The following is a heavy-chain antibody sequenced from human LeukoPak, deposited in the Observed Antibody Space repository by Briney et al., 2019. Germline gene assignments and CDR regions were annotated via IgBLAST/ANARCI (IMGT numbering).Heavy chain of an antibody. Sequence: PGGSLRLSCAASGFTFSRYGMHWVRQAPGKGLEWVAVLSYDGRYKYYADSVKGRLTISRDNSKNTLYLQVNSLRAEDTAVYYCAKGVAYYDSSGYYYPPDYWGQGTLVTVSS. CDR1: GFTFSRYG. D-gene: IGHD3-22*01. CDR3: AKGVAYYDSSGYYYPPDY. J-gene: IGHJ4*02. CDR2: LSYDGRYK. V-gene: IGHV3-33*06.